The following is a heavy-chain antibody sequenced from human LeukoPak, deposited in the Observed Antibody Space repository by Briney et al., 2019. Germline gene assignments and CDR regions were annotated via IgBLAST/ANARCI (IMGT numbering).Heavy chain of an antibody. D-gene: IGHD3-3*01. CDR2: INAGNGDT. J-gene: IGHJ4*02. CDR1: GYTFTSYD. V-gene: IGHV1-3*01. CDR3: ARGLWSAHRREYYFDS. Sequence: ASVKVSCKASGYTFTSYDINWVRQATGQGLEWMGWINAGNGDTKFSQNYQARVTITRDASASTAYMELSSLTSEDTAVYFCARGLWSAHRREYYFDSWGQGTLVTVSS.